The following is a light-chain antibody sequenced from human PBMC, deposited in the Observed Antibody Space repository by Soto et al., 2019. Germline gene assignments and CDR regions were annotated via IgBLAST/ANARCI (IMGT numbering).Light chain of an antibody. V-gene: IGKV3-11*01. CDR1: QSVSRY. J-gene: IGKJ4*01. CDR3: QQRSDWPST. Sequence: DIVLTQSPAPLSLSPGERATFSCRAGQSVSRYLAWYQQKPGQAPRLLIYDASNRATGIPARFSGSGSGTDFTLTISSLEPEDFAVYYCQQRSDWPSTFGGGTKVEI. CDR2: DAS.